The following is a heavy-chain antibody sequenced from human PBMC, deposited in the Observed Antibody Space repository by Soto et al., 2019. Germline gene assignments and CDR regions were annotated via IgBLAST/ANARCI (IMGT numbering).Heavy chain of an antibody. D-gene: IGHD3-9*01. J-gene: IGHJ4*02. Sequence: QVQLVQSGAEVKKPGASVKVSCKASGYTFSSYYIHWVRQAPGQGLEWIGIINPNGGSTNSAQNFKGRLTVTRDTSTATVNMDLSALTSDDTAMYYCARGLGLGDCWGQGTLVTVSS. CDR2: INPNGGST. V-gene: IGHV1-46*01. CDR1: GYTFSSYY. CDR3: ARGLGLGDC.